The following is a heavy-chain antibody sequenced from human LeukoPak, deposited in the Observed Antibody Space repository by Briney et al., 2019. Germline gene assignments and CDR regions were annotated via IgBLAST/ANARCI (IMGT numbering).Heavy chain of an antibody. J-gene: IGHJ4*02. CDR1: GGSISSGGYY. D-gene: IGHD2-8*01. CDR2: IYYSGST. CDR3: ARGGELYYQKD. Sequence: SETLSLTCTVSGGSISSGGYYWSWIRQHPGKGLEWIGYIYYSGSTYYNPSLKSRVTVSVDTSKNQFSLKLSSVTAADTAVYYCARGGELYYQKDWGQGTLVTVSS. V-gene: IGHV4-31*03.